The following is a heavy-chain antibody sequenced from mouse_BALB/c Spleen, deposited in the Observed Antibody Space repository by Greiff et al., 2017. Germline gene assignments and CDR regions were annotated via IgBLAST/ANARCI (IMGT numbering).Heavy chain of an antibody. Sequence: EVKLMESGGGLVKPGGSLKLSCAASGFTFSSYTMSWVRQTPEKRLEWVATISSGGSYTYYPDSVKGRFTISRDNAKNTLYLQMSSLKSEDTAMYYCTREREVTGTDWYFDVWGAGTTFTVSS. CDR3: TREREVTGTDWYFDV. V-gene: IGHV5-6-4*01. CDR2: ISSGGSYT. D-gene: IGHD4-1*01. CDR1: GFTFSSYT. J-gene: IGHJ1*01.